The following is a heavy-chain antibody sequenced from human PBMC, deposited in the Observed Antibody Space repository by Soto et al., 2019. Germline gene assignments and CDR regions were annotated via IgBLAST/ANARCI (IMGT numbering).Heavy chain of an antibody. CDR1: GFTFSSYD. CDR2: IGTAGDT. V-gene: IGHV3-13*04. J-gene: IGHJ6*02. Sequence: EVQLVESGGGLVQPGGSLRLSCAASGFTFSSYDMQWVRQATGKGLEWVSAIGTAGDTYYPGSVKGRFTISRENAKNSLYRQMNSLRAGDTAVYYCAREDGDRRGMDVWGQGTTVTVS. CDR3: AREDGDRRGMDV. D-gene: IGHD4-17*01.